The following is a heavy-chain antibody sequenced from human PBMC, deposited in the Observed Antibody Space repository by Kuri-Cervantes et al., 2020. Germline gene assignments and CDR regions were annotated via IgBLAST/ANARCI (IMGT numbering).Heavy chain of an antibody. D-gene: IGHD6-19*01. CDR2: IDASGTNM. CDR3: AKDCCSSAFMGDS. J-gene: IGHJ4*02. Sequence: ETLSLTCVASGFTFSSYGMAWVRQAPGKGLEWVSTIDASGTNMHYADSVKGRFSISRDNSRNTVFLQMNSLRVEDTALYYCAKDCCSSAFMGDSWGQGTLVTVSS. V-gene: IGHV3-23*01. CDR1: GFTFSSYG.